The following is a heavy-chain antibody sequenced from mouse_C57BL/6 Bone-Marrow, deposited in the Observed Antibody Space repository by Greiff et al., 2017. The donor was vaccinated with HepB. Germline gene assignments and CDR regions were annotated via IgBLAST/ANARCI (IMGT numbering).Heavy chain of an antibody. D-gene: IGHD2-3*01. CDR1: GYTFTDYE. CDR3: TRSDDGYYRYWFAY. J-gene: IGHJ3*01. CDR2: IDPETGGT. V-gene: IGHV1-15*01. Sequence: VKLMESGAELVRPGASVTLSCKASGYTFTDYEMHWVKQTPVNGLEWIGAIDPETGGTAYNQKFKGKAILTADKSSSTAYMELRSLTSEDSAVYYCTRSDDGYYRYWFAYWGQGTLVTVSA.